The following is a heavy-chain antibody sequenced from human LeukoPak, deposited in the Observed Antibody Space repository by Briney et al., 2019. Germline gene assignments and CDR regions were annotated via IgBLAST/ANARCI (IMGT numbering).Heavy chain of an antibody. CDR3: AKDGGYYYYYGMDV. CDR1: GFTFSSYS. V-gene: IGHV3-21*04. J-gene: IGHJ6*02. Sequence: GGSLRLSCAASGFTFSSYSMNWVRQAPGKGLEWVSSISSSSSYIYYADSVKGRFTISRDNAKNSLYLQMNSLRAEDTALYYCAKDGGYYYYYGMDVWGQGTTVTVSS. CDR2: ISSSSSYI.